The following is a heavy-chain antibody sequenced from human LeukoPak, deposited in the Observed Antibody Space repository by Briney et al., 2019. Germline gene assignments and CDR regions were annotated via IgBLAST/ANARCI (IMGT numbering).Heavy chain of an antibody. CDR2: IKQDGSEK. CDR1: GFTFSSYW. V-gene: IGHV3-7*01. CDR3: AKDYNRAYYYGSGFDY. J-gene: IGHJ4*02. Sequence: KAGGSLRLSCAASGFTFSSYWMSWVRQAPGKGLEWVANIKQDGSEKYYVDSVKGRFTISRDNAKNSLYLQMNSLRAEDTAVYYCAKDYNRAYYYGSGFDYWGQGTLVTVSS. D-gene: IGHD3-10*01.